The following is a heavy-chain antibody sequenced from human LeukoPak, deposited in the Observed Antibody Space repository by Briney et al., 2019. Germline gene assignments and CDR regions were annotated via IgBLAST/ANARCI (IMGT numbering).Heavy chain of an antibody. CDR2: IKGDETEK. CDR3: ARAVSA. V-gene: IGHV3-7*03. J-gene: IGHJ4*02. D-gene: IGHD3-3*01. CDR1: GFPFSDFW. Sequence: GGSLRLSCAASGFPFSDFWEHWVRRAPGKGLEWVANIKGDETEKYYVDSVKGRFTISRDNSKNSVFLQRNSLRVEDTASYYCARAVSAWGQGTLVTVSS.